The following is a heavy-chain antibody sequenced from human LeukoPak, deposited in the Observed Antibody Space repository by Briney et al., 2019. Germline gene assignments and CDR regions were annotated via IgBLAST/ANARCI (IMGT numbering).Heavy chain of an antibody. V-gene: IGHV1-18*01. CDR2: ISAYNGNT. D-gene: IGHD6-19*01. CDR3: ARDFMESKNSGWYDCFDY. Sequence: ASVKVSCKASGYTFTNYGISWVRQAPGQGLEWMGRISAYNGNTYYAQKLQGRVTMTRDTSTSTAYMELRSLRSDDTAMYYCARDFMESKNSGWYDCFDYWGRGTLVTVSS. CDR1: GYTFTNYG. J-gene: IGHJ4*02.